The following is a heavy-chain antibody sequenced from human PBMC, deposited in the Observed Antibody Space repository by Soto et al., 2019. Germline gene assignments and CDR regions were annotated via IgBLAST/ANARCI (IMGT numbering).Heavy chain of an antibody. Sequence: SVKVSCKASGGTFSSYAISWVRQAPGQGLEWMGGIIPIFGTANYAQKFQGRVTITADESTSTAYMELSSPRSEDTAVYYCAREREYGAVAGKLDYWGQGTLVTVSS. CDR2: IIPIFGTA. CDR3: AREREYGAVAGKLDY. D-gene: IGHD6-19*01. V-gene: IGHV1-69*13. CDR1: GGTFSSYA. J-gene: IGHJ4*02.